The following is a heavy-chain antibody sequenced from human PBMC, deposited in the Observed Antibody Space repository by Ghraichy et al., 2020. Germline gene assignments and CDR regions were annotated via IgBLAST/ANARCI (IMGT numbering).Heavy chain of an antibody. CDR3: ARWSADSSGYYRRFDY. CDR2: IYYSGNT. Sequence: SETLSLICNVSGGSINNYYWSWIRQPPGKGLEWIGYIYYSGNTNYNPSLKSRVTISVHTSENQFSLKLNSVTAADTAVYYCARWSADSSGYYRRFDYWGQGTLVTVSP. V-gene: IGHV4-59*01. D-gene: IGHD3-22*01. CDR1: GGSINNYY. J-gene: IGHJ4*02.